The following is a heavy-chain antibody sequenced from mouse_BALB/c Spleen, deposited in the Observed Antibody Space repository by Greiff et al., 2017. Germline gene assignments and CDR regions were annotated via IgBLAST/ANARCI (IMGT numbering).Heavy chain of an antibody. CDR1: GYTFTSYW. V-gene: IGHV1S22*01. CDR3: TRGGYDGVYAMDY. D-gene: IGHD2-14*01. J-gene: IGHJ4*01. Sequence: LKQPGSELVRPGASVKLSCKASGYTFTSYWMHWVKQRPGQGLEWIGNIYPGSGSTNYDEKFKSKATLTVDTSSSTAYMQLSSLTSEDSAVYYCTRGGYDGVYAMDYWVKEPQSPSPQ. CDR2: IYPGSGST.